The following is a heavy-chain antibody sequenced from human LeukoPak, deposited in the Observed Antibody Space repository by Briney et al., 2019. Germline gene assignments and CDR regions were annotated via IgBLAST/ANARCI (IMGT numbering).Heavy chain of an antibody. CDR3: AKRITYYYGSGYGMDV. D-gene: IGHD3-10*01. Sequence: GRSLRLSCGASGFTFSNFWMHWVRQDQGKGLEWVAGISYDGSNKYYADSVKGRFTISRDNSKNTLYLQMNSLRAEDTAVYYCAKRITYYYGSGYGMDVWGKGTTVTVSS. V-gene: IGHV3-30*18. J-gene: IGHJ6*04. CDR2: ISYDGSNK. CDR1: GFTFSNFW.